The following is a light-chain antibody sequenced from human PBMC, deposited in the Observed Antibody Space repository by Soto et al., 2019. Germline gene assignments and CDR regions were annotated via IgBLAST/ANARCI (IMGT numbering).Light chain of an antibody. CDR1: SSNIGAGYD. Sequence: QSVLTQPPSVSGAPGQRVTISCTGSSSNIGAGYDVHWYQQLPGTAPKLLIYGNNNRPSGVPDRFSGSKSGTSASLAITGLQADDEADYYCSSYSVSVAPYVFGTGTKLTVL. V-gene: IGLV1-40*01. CDR3: SSYSVSVAPYV. J-gene: IGLJ1*01. CDR2: GNN.